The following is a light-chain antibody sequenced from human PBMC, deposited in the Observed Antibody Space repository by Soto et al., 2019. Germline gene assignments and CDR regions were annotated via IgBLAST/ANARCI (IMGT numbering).Light chain of an antibody. Sequence: IQMTQSPSSVSASVGDRVTIICRASQGISRWVAWYQQKPGNAPKRLIYTASRLQSGGPSRFSGSGSGTDFTLTVSSLQPEDFATYYCHQTNSFPFTFGPGTKVDIK. CDR1: QGISRW. CDR2: TAS. V-gene: IGKV1-12*01. CDR3: HQTNSFPFT. J-gene: IGKJ3*01.